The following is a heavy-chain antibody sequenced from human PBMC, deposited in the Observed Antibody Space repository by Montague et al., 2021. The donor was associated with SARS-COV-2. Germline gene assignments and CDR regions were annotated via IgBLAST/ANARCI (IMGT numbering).Heavy chain of an antibody. CDR2: IDNSGCT. D-gene: IGHD1-20*01. V-gene: IGHV4-4*09. CDR1: GDSIRESH. CDR3: ARLTGSRVYYYHYGLDV. J-gene: IGHJ6*02. Sequence: SETLSLTCTVSGDSIRESHWSWIRQPPGKGLEWIGYIDNSGCTNYNPALESRVTLTVSASNNQFYLTLRSVTAVDTAVYYCARLTGSRVYYYHYGLDVWGQGTTVTVSS.